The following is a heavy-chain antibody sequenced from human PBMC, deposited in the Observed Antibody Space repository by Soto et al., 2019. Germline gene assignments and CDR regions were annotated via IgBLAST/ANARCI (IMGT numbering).Heavy chain of an antibody. J-gene: IGHJ4*02. CDR2: ISRDGGTK. V-gene: IGHV3-30*03. CDR1: GFTVSTYG. D-gene: IGHD2-8*02. Sequence: QVQLVESGGGVVQPGRSLRLSCAVSGFTVSTYGMHWVRQAPGKGLEWVAVISRDGGTKYYADSVKGRFTIFRDNSRNALFLEMNSLRSDDMAVYYCTGEVASGYWGQGTLVTVSS. CDR3: TGEVASGY.